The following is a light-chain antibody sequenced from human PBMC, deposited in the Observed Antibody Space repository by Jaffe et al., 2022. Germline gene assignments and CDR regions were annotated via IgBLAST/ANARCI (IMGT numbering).Light chain of an antibody. Sequence: EIVMTQSPATLSVSPGERATLSCRASQDVSSNLAWYRQKPGQPPRLLIYGSSLRATDVSGRFSGSGSGTEFTLTISSLQSEDFAIYYCQYYDNWPPTWTFGQGTRVEIK. V-gene: IGKV3-15*01. J-gene: IGKJ1*01. CDR3: QYYDNWPPTWT. CDR1: QDVSSN. CDR2: GSS.